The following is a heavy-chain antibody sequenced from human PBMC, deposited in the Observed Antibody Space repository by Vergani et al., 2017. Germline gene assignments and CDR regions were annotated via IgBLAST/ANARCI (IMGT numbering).Heavy chain of an antibody. CDR3: ASRYSSGWYEVPYYYYGMDV. D-gene: IGHD6-19*01. CDR2: ISSSSSYI. CDR1: GFTFSSYS. Sequence: EVQLVESGGGLVKPGGSLRLSCAASGFTFSSYSMNWVRQAPGKGLEWVSSISSSSSYIYYADSGKGRFTISRDNAKNSLYLQMNSLRAEDTAVYYCASRYSSGWYEVPYYYYGMDVWGQGTTVTVSS. V-gene: IGHV3-21*01. J-gene: IGHJ6*02.